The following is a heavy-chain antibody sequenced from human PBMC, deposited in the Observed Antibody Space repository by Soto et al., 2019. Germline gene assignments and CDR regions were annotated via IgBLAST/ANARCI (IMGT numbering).Heavy chain of an antibody. CDR2: IDPSDSYT. CDR3: ARPYYCSSNSCDDAFDI. J-gene: IGHJ3*02. CDR1: GYSFTSYW. V-gene: IGHV5-10-1*01. Sequence: LKISCKGSGYSFTSYWISWVRQMPGKGLEWMGRIDPSDSYTNYSPSFQGHVTISADKSISTAYLQWSSLKASDTAMYYCARPYYCSSNSCDDAFDIWGQGTMVTVSS. D-gene: IGHD2-2*01.